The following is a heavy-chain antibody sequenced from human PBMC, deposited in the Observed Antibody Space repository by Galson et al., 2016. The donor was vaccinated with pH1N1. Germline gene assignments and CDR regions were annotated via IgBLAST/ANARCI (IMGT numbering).Heavy chain of an antibody. CDR2: LTGSGGTT. CDR1: GFTFSSYA. V-gene: IGHV3-23*01. D-gene: IGHD6-13*01. Sequence: SLRLSCAASGFTFSSYAMNWVRQAPGKGLEWLSLLTGSGGTTSSADSVKGRFTISRDNSKNTLFLQMSSMRVEDTAIYYCARVRGEYSSSQVDVLDIWGQGTMVTVSS. CDR3: ARVRGEYSSSQVDVLDI. J-gene: IGHJ3*02.